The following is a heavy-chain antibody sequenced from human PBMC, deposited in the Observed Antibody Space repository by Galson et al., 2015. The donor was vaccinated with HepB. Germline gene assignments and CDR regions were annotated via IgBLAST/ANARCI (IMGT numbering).Heavy chain of an antibody. Sequence: SLRLSCAASGFTFTSFAMNWVRQAPGKGLEWVSGISGSGGSTYYADSVKGRFTISRDNSKNTLYLQMSSLRVEDTAIYYCAKDDGRIAVHDFWGQGTLVTVSS. V-gene: IGHV3-23*01. J-gene: IGHJ4*02. CDR2: ISGSGGST. D-gene: IGHD6-19*01. CDR1: GFTFTSFA. CDR3: AKDDGRIAVHDF.